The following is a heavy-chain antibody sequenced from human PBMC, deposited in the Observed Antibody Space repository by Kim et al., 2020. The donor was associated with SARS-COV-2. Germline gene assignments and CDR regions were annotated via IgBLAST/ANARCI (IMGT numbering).Heavy chain of an antibody. V-gene: IGHV4-59*01. CDR3: ARGRFSYGWIDY. Sequence: SETLSLTCTVSGGSISSYFWTWIRQPPGKGLEWVGYSYYSGSTNYSGSTNYNPSLTSQVTISLDTSKNQFSLTVSSVTAADTAVYYCARGRFSYGWIDYWGQGTLVTVSS. J-gene: IGHJ4*02. CDR1: GGSISSYF. D-gene: IGHD5-18*01. CDR2: SYYSGSTNYSGST.